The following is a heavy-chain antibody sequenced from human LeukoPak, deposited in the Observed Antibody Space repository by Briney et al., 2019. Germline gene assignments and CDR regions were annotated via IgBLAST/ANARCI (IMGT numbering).Heavy chain of an antibody. D-gene: IGHD3-16*01. CDR3: AKETLITRVFDY. CDR2: ISGSGGST. Sequence: AGGSLRLSCAASGFTFSSHAMSWVRQAPGKGLEWVSAISGSGGSTYYADSVKGRFTISRDNSKNTLYLQMNSLRAEDTAVYYCAKETLITRVFDYWGQGTLVTVSS. J-gene: IGHJ4*02. V-gene: IGHV3-23*01. CDR1: GFTFSSHA.